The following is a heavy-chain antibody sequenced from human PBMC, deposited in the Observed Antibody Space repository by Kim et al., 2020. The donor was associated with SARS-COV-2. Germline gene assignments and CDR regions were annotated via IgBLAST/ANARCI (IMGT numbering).Heavy chain of an antibody. Sequence: SETLSLTCAVYGGSFSGYYWSWIRQPPGKGLEWIGEINHSGSTNYNPSLKSRVTISVDTSKNQFSLKLSSVTAADTAVYYCARLQWLGPFDYWGQGTLVT. J-gene: IGHJ4*02. CDR1: GGSFSGYY. V-gene: IGHV4-34*01. D-gene: IGHD6-19*01. CDR2: INHSGST. CDR3: ARLQWLGPFDY.